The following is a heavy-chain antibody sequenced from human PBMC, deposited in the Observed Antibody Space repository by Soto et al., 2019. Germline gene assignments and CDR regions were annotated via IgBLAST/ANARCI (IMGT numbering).Heavy chain of an antibody. CDR1: GYSFTTYG. CDR3: GRDQSGIGYYVDWFDP. Sequence: ASVKVSCKTSGYSFTTYGISWVRQAPGQRLEWLGWINAGNGNTYYSEKFEGRVTFTRDTATTTVYMELTSLTSEDTAIYYCGRDQSGIGYYVDWFDPWGQGTLVTVSS. V-gene: IGHV1-18*01. D-gene: IGHD3-10*02. J-gene: IGHJ5*02. CDR2: INAGNGNT.